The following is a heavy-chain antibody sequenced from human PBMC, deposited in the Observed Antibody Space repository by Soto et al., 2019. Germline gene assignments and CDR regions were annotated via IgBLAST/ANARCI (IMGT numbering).Heavy chain of an antibody. J-gene: IGHJ6*02. CDR2: INAGNGNT. V-gene: IGHV1-3*01. D-gene: IGHD6-6*01. CDR1: GYTFTSYA. Sequence: ASVKVSCKASGYTFTSYAMHWVRQAPGQRLEWMGWINAGNGNTKYSQKFQGRVTITRDTSASTAYMELSSLRSEDTAVYYCARDQGADSSSSVLDRYYYYYGMDVWGQGTTVTVSS. CDR3: ARDQGADSSSSVLDRYYYYYGMDV.